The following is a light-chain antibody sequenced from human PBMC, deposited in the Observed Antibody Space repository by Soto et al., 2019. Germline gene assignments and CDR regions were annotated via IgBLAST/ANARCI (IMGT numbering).Light chain of an antibody. CDR1: SSDIGAYDY. J-gene: IGLJ3*02. CDR2: EVN. CDR3: AAWDDSLSGWV. Sequence: QSALTQPASLSGSPGQSITISCTGTSSDIGAYDYVSWFQQHPGKAPKLMISEVNNRPSGVPDRFSASKSGTSASLAISGLRSDDEADYYCAAWDDSLSGWVFGGGTKLTVL. V-gene: IGLV2-14*01.